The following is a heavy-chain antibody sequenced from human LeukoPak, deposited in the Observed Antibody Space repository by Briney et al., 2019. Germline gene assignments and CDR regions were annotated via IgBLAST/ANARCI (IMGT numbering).Heavy chain of an antibody. Sequence: SETLSLTCTVSGGSISSYYWSWIRQPTGKGLEWIGYIYYSASTNYNPSLKSRVTISLDTSKNQFSLKVSSVTAADTAVYYCARGLVGFDYWGQGTLVTVSS. D-gene: IGHD1-26*01. CDR3: ARGLVGFDY. V-gene: IGHV4-59*01. CDR1: GGSISSYY. CDR2: IYYSAST. J-gene: IGHJ4*02.